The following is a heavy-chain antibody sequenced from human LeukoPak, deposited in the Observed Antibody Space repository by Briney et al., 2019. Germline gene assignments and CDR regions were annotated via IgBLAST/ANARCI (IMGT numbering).Heavy chain of an antibody. D-gene: IGHD3-3*01. V-gene: IGHV4-39*01. J-gene: IGHJ4*02. Sequence: SETLSLTCTVSGGSISSSSYYWGWIRQPPGKGLEWIGSIYYSGSTYYNPSLKSRVTISVDTSKNQFSLKLSSVTAADTAVYYCARQLSGYPYYFDYWGQGTLVTVSS. CDR2: IYYSGST. CDR1: GGSISSSSYY. CDR3: ARQLSGYPYYFDY.